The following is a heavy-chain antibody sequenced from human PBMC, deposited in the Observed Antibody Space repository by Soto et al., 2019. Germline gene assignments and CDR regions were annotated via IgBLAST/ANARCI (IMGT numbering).Heavy chain of an antibody. CDR3: ARDLGYNSGHPFDS. CDR1: GFTFSNYV. CDR2: TWSDGSNK. Sequence: LRLSCAASGFTFSNYVMHWVRQAPGKGLEWMALTWSDGSNKYYADSVKGRFTISRDNTKNTLLLEMNGLRAEDTAVYYCARDLGYNSGHPFDSWGQGTLVTVSS. D-gene: IGHD5-18*01. J-gene: IGHJ4*02. V-gene: IGHV3-33*01.